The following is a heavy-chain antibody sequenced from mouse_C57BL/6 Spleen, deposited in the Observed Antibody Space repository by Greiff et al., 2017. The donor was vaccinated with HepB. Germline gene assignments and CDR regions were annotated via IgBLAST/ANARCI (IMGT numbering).Heavy chain of an antibody. V-gene: IGHV1-80*01. CDR2: IYPGDGDT. Sequence: VKLMESGAELVKPGASVKISCKASGYAFSSYWMNWVKQRPGKGLEWIGQIYPGDGDTNYNGKFKGKATLTADKSSSTAYMQLSSLTSEDSAVYFCARDYYGSSRYAMDYWGQGTSVTVPS. J-gene: IGHJ4*01. CDR1: GYAFSSYW. CDR3: ARDYYGSSRYAMDY. D-gene: IGHD1-1*01.